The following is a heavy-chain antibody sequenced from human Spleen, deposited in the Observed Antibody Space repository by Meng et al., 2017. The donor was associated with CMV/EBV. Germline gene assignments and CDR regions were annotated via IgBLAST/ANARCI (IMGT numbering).Heavy chain of an antibody. CDR3: ARASSSWYGGKEVDY. Sequence: SGYRFTSYWIAWVRQMPGKGLEWMGIIYPGDSDTRYSPSFQGQVTISADTSISTAYLQWSSLKASDTAMYYCARASSSWYGGKEVDYWGQGTLVTVSS. CDR1: GYRFTSYW. CDR2: IYPGDSDT. V-gene: IGHV5-51*01. D-gene: IGHD6-13*01. J-gene: IGHJ4*02.